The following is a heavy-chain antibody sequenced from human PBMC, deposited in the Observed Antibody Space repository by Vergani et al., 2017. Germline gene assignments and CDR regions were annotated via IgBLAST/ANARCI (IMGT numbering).Heavy chain of an antibody. Sequence: QVQLQESGPGLVKPSETLSLTCTVSGGSISSYYWSWIRQPPGKGLEWIGYIYYSGSTNYNPSLKSRVTISVDTSKNQFSLYLSSVTAADTAVYYCARVRWESDALDIWGQGTMVTVSS. CDR3: ARVRWESDALDI. D-gene: IGHD1-26*01. V-gene: IGHV4-59*01. J-gene: IGHJ3*02. CDR2: IYYSGST. CDR1: GGSISSYY.